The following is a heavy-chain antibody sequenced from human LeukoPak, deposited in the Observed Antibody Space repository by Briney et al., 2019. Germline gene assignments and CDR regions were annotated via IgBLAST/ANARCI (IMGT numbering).Heavy chain of an antibody. CDR1: GYTFTSYD. CDR3: ATTSSAGGIYYYYMDV. D-gene: IGHD6-13*01. Sequence: ASVKVSCKASGYTFTSYDINWVRQATGQGLEWMGWTNPNSGNTGYAQKFQGRVTMTRNTSISTAYMELSSLRSEDTAVYYCATTSSAGGIYYYYMDVWGKGTTVTVSS. CDR2: TNPNSGNT. V-gene: IGHV1-8*01. J-gene: IGHJ6*03.